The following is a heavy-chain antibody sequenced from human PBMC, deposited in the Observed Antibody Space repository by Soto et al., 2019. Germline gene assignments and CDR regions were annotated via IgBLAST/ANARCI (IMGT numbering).Heavy chain of an antibody. D-gene: IGHD4-17*01. V-gene: IGHV3-30-3*01. CDR1: GLPFSSYA. Sequence: GGSLRLSCAASGLPFSSYAMHWVRQAPGKGLEWVAVISYDGSNKYYADSVKGRFTISRDNSKNTLYLQMNSLRAEDTAVYYCARDMGVTTIWGQGTMVTVSS. CDR2: ISYDGSNK. J-gene: IGHJ3*02. CDR3: ARDMGVTTI.